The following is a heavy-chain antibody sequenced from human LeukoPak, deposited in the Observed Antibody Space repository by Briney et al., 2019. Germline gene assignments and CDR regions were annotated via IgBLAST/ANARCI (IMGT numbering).Heavy chain of an antibody. J-gene: IGHJ6*03. CDR2: INHSGST. D-gene: IGHD2-15*01. CDR3: ARQGGYYYYYYMDV. CDR1: GASFSGYY. Sequence: SETLSLTCAVYGASFSGYYWSWIRQPPGKGLEWIGEINHSGSTNYNPSLKSRVTISVDTSKNQFSLKLSSVTAADTAVYYCARQGGYYYYYYMDVWGKGTTVTISS. V-gene: IGHV4-34*01.